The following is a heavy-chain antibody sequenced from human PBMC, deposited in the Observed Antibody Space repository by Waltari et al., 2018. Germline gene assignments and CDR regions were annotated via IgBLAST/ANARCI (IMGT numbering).Heavy chain of an antibody. V-gene: IGHV3-33*06. D-gene: IGHD6-6*01. CDR3: AKDLLSPYSSSSSGAFDI. CDR2: IWYDGSNK. J-gene: IGHJ3*02. CDR1: GFTFSSYG. Sequence: QVQLVESGGGVVQPGRSLRLSCAASGFTFSSYGMHWVRQAPGTGLEWVAVIWYDGSNKYYADSVKGRFTISRDNSKNTLYLQMNSLGAEDTAVYYCAKDLLSPYSSSSSGAFDIWGQGTMVTVSS.